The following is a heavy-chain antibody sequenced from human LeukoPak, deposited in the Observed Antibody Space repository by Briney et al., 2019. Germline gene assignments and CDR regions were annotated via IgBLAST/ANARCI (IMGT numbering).Heavy chain of an antibody. Sequence: ASVTVSCKASGYTFTRYYMNWVRQAPGHGLEWMGIINPSGGSTNYAQKFQGRVTMTRDTSTSTIYMEVSSLRSEDTAVYYCATSFRAVNWLDPWGQGTLVTVSS. CDR1: GYTFTRYY. CDR3: ATSFRAVNWLDP. D-gene: IGHD3-10*01. V-gene: IGHV1-46*01. J-gene: IGHJ5*02. CDR2: INPSGGST.